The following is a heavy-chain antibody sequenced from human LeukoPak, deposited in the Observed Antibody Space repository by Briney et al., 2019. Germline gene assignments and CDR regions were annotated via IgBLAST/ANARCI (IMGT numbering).Heavy chain of an antibody. D-gene: IGHD3-9*01. Sequence: SETLSLTCAVYGGSFSGNYWSWIRHSPGKGLELIGEIIHSGRTNYNPSLESRVTISVDTSENQFSLKLSSVTAADTAVYYCARGLNYDILTANPFTAWFDPWGQGTLVTVSS. V-gene: IGHV4-34*01. J-gene: IGHJ5*02. CDR2: IIHSGRT. CDR3: ARGLNYDILTANPFTAWFDP. CDR1: GGSFSGNY.